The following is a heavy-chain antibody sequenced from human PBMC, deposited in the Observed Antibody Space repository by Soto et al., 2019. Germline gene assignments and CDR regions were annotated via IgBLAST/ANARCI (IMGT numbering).Heavy chain of an antibody. Sequence: ASETLCLTCAVVGGFVSGGSYYWSWIRQPPGKGLEWIGEMSHSGGTHFNPSLKSRVTISVDTSKNQFSLRMSSVTAADTALYYCARVERGTVTTVVDAFDIWGPGTMVTVSS. J-gene: IGHJ3*02. CDR1: GGFVSGGSYY. D-gene: IGHD1-1*01. CDR2: MSHSGGT. CDR3: ARVERGTVTTVVDAFDI. V-gene: IGHV4-34*01.